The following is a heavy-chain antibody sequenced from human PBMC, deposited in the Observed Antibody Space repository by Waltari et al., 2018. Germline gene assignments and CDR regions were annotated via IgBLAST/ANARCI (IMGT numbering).Heavy chain of an antibody. CDR3: ARRDGQQLDY. J-gene: IGHJ4*02. D-gene: IGHD6-13*01. V-gene: IGHV4-38-2*01. CDR1: GYSISSGYY. CDR2: IYHSGST. Sequence: QVQLQESGPGLVKPSETLSLTCAVSGYSISSGYYWGWIRQPPGKGLEWIGSIYHSGSTYYNPSLKSRVTIAVDTSKNQFSLKLSSVTAADTAVYYCARRDGQQLDYWGQGTLVTVSS.